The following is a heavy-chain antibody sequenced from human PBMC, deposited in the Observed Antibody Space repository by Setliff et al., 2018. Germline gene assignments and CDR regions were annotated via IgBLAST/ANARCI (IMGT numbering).Heavy chain of an antibody. CDR2: ITTSGSTI. Sequence: AGGSLRLSCAASGFDFSYYYMSWARQAPGKGLEWISYITTSGSTIYYADSVKGRFTISRDNAKNSLYLQMNSLRAEDTAVYYCASHEPWLWNAFDIWGQGTMVTVSS. CDR3: ASHEPWLWNAFDI. J-gene: IGHJ3*02. V-gene: IGHV3-11*04. D-gene: IGHD6-19*01. CDR1: GFDFSYYY.